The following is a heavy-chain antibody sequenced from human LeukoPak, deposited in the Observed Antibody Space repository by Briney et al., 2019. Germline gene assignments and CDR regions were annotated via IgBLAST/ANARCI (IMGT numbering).Heavy chain of an antibody. J-gene: IGHJ4*02. CDR1: GGSISSGSYY. Sequence: ASETLSLTCTVSGGSISSGSYYWRWIRQPAGKGLEWIGRIYTSGSTNYNPSLKSRFTISVDTSKNQFSLKLSSVTAADTAVYYCARFALGTLDYWGQGTLVTVSS. CDR2: IYTSGST. V-gene: IGHV4-61*02. CDR3: ARFALGTLDY. D-gene: IGHD3-10*01.